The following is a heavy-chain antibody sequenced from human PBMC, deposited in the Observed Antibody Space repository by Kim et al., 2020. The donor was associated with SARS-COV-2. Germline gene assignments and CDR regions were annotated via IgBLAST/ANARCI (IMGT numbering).Heavy chain of an antibody. Sequence: GRFTISREDSKNTAYLQMNSLKTEDTAVYYCTRHEGYCSGGSCYSSMYNYWGQGTLVTVSS. V-gene: IGHV3-73*01. CDR3: TRHEGYCSGGSCYSSMYNY. J-gene: IGHJ4*02. D-gene: IGHD2-15*01.